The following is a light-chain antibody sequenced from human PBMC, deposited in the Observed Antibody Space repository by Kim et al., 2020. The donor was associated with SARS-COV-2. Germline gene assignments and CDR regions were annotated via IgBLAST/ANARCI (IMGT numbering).Light chain of an antibody. CDR3: LSRNSSLRNLYL. V-gene: IGLV3-19*01. CDR2: CNG. CDR1: SLSTSS. J-gene: IGLJ1*01. Sequence: LGRTVTITCQGDSLSTSSATWYQRNPGQAPLLVFYCNGHLASGIPGRFSGSSSGNTAPLTITGARTEDVAVYYCLSRNSSLRNLYLSGPGPKVTVL.